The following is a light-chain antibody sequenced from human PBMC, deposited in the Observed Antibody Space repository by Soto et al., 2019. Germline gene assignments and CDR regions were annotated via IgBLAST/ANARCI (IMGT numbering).Light chain of an antibody. CDR2: GVS. V-gene: IGLV2-14*01. CDR3: SAFTGTTYV. J-gene: IGLJ1*01. CDR1: SSDVGGNKY. Sequence: QSVLTQPASVSGSPGQSITISCTGSSSDVGGNKYVSWYQQYPGKAPKLMICGVSNRPSGVSNRFSGSKSGNTASLTISGLQAEDEADYYCSAFTGTTYVFGTGTKVTVL.